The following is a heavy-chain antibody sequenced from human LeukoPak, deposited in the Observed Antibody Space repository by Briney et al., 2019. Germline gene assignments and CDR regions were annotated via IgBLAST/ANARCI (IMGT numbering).Heavy chain of an antibody. J-gene: IGHJ6*02. CDR1: GFSLSGYW. CDR2: IGFDGSGT. V-gene: IGHV3-74*01. CDR3: TRVQAGRSGLMDV. D-gene: IGHD2-8*02. Sequence: GGSLRLSCAASGFSLSGYWMHWVRQAPGKGLVWVSRIGFDGSGTTYADSVKGRFTISRDTSKNTLYLQMDSLRDEDAAVYHCTRVQAGRSGLMDVWGRGTTVTVSS.